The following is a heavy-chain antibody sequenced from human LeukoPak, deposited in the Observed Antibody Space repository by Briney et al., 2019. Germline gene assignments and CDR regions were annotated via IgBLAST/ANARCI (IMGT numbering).Heavy chain of an antibody. V-gene: IGHV6-1*01. CDR2: TYYRSKWYN. CDR3: AREEAVGWDWFDP. D-gene: IGHD6-13*01. Sequence: SQTLSLTCAMPGDRVSSNSAAWNWIRQSPSSGLEWLGRTYYRSKWYNDYAVSVKSRITINPDTSKNQFSLQLNSVTPEDTAVYYCAREEAVGWDWFDPWGQGTLVTVSS. CDR1: GDRVSSNSAA. J-gene: IGHJ5*02.